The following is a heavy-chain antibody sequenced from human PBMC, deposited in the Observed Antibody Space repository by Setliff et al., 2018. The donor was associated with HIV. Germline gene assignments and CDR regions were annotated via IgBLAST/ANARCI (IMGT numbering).Heavy chain of an antibody. CDR1: GYTFITYY. J-gene: IGHJ1*01. CDR2: INPSGGST. D-gene: IGHD1-26*01. Sequence: ASVKVSCKASGYTFITYYMHWVRRAPGQGLEWMGIINPSGGSTNYAQKFQGRVTMTRDTSTSTVYMDLSSLRSEDTAVYYCARDHMSVGAWVGATSRGLFQHWGQGTLVTVS. CDR3: ARDHMSVGAWVGATSRGLFQH. V-gene: IGHV1-46*01.